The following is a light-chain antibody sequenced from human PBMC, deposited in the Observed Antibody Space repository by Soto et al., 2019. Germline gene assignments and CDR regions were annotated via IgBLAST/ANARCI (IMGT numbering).Light chain of an antibody. J-gene: IGLJ2*01. CDR3: SSYTSSSTLYVV. Sequence: QSALTQPASVSGSPGQSIIISCTGTSSDVGGYNYVSWYQQHPGKAPKLMIYDVSNRPSGVSNRFSGSKSGNTASLTISGLQAEDEADYYCSSYTSSSTLYVVFGGGTQLTVL. CDR1: SSDVGGYNY. V-gene: IGLV2-14*01. CDR2: DVS.